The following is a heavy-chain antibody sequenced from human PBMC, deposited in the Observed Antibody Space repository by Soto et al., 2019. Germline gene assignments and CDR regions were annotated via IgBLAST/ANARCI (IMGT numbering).Heavy chain of an antibody. CDR2: ISSSSSYI. Sequence: GGSLRLSCAASGFTFSSYSMNWVRQAPGKGLEWVSSISSSSSYIYYADSVKGRFTISRDNAKNSLYLQMNSLRAEDTAVYYCARADCSGGSYYPVPDYWGQGTLVTVSS. J-gene: IGHJ4*02. D-gene: IGHD2-15*01. V-gene: IGHV3-21*01. CDR3: ARADCSGGSYYPVPDY. CDR1: GFTFSSYS.